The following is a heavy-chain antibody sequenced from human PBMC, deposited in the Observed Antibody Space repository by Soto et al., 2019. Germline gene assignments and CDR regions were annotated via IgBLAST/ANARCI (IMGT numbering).Heavy chain of an antibody. V-gene: IGHV4-30-2*01. CDR3: ARVVSYYYDSSGYKNAFVL. CDR2: IYHSGST. D-gene: IGHD3-22*01. J-gene: IGHJ3*01. Sequence: SQTRSVTCAVSGGSISTGAYSWSWIRQPPGKGLEWIGYIYHSGSTYYNPSLKSRVTISVDRSKNQFSLKLSSVTAADTAVYYCARVVSYYYDSSGYKNAFVLCCQRTMVTDSS. CDR1: GGSISTGAYS.